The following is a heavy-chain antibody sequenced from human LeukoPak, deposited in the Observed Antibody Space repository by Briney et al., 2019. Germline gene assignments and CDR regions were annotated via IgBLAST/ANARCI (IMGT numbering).Heavy chain of an antibody. CDR1: GGSFSGYY. V-gene: IGHV4-34*01. CDR3: ARQVKIGIAARPRYFDY. J-gene: IGHJ4*02. Sequence: SETLSLTCAVYGGSFSGYYWSWIRQPPGKGLEWIGEINHSGSTNYNPSLKSRVTISVDTSKNQFSLKLSSVTAADTAVYYCARQVKIGIAARPRYFDYWGQGTLVTVSS. CDR2: INHSGST. D-gene: IGHD6-6*01.